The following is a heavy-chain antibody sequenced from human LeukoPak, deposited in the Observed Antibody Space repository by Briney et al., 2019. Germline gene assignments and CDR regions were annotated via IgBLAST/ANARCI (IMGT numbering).Heavy chain of an antibody. D-gene: IGHD6-13*01. CDR2: IKQDGSEK. CDR3: ARWGTYSSSWLGAFDI. CDR1: GFTFSKYW. V-gene: IGHV3-7*05. Sequence: PGGSLRLSCAASGFTFSKYWMSWVGQAPGKGLEWVANIKQDGSEKYYLDSVKGRFTTSRDNAKNSLHLQMNSLRAEDTAVYYCARWGTYSSSWLGAFDIWGQGTMVTVSS. J-gene: IGHJ3*02.